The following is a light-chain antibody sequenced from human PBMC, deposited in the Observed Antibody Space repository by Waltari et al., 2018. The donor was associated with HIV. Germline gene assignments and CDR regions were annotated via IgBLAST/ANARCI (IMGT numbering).Light chain of an antibody. CDR3: QQYNNWPPIT. J-gene: IGKJ5*01. Sequence: EIVMTQSPATLSVSPGEGATLSCRASQNVSRYLAWYQQKPGQAPRLLIYGASTRATAIPARFSGSGSGTEFTLTISSLQSEDFAVYYCQQYNNWPPITFGQGTRLEIK. V-gene: IGKV3-15*01. CDR2: GAS. CDR1: QNVSRY.